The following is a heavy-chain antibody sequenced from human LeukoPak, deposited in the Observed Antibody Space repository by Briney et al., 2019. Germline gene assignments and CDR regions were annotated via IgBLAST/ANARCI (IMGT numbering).Heavy chain of an antibody. J-gene: IGHJ5*02. CDR3: ARALAAAGIAEWFDP. D-gene: IGHD6-13*01. CDR2: MNPNSGNT. V-gene: IGHV1-8*03. CDR1: GYTFTSCD. Sequence: ASVKVSCKASGYTFTSCDINWVRQATGQGLEWMGWMNPNSGNTGYAQKFQGRVTITRNTSISTAYMELSSLRSEDTAVYYCARALAAAGIAEWFDPWGQGTLVTVSS.